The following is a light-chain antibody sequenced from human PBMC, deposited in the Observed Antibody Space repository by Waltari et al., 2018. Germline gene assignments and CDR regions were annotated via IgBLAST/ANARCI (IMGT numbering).Light chain of an antibody. CDR3: QHYVRLPVT. CDR1: QSVGRS. V-gene: IGKV3-20*01. CDR2: GAS. J-gene: IGKJ1*01. Sequence: EIVLTQSPGTLSLSPVERATLSCRASQSVGRSLAWYQQNPGQAPRLLIYGASIRATGIPDRFSGGGSGTDFSLTISRLEPEDFAAYHCQHYVRLPVTFGQGTKVEIK.